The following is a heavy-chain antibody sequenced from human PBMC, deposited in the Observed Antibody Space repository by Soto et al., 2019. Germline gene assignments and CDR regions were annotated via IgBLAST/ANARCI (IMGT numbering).Heavy chain of an antibody. D-gene: IGHD4-4*01. J-gene: IGHJ6*02. CDR2: IFSTDDH. CDR3: AQTSRGFSKYPFGVRLYYYGLEV. V-gene: IGHV2-26*01. CDR1: GFSLTNSRVG. Sequence: QVTLTESGPVLVNPTETLTLTCTVSGFSLTNSRVGVSWVRQPPGKALEWLAHIFSTDDHPERKSLERRFIISMDTSKSQVVLTMTNVDPVDTSTYYCAQTSRGFSKYPFGVRLYYYGLEVWGQGTTVTVS.